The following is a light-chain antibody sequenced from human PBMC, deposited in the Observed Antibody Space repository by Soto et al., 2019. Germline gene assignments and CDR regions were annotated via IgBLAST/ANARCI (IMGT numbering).Light chain of an antibody. V-gene: IGKV3-20*01. CDR3: QARYT. Sequence: EIVLTQSPGTLSLSPGERATLSCRASQSVSSSYLAWYQQKPGQAPRLLIYGASSRATGIPDRFSGSGSGTDFTLTISRLEPADFAVYYCQARYTFGQGTKLEIK. CDR2: GAS. J-gene: IGKJ2*01. CDR1: QSVSSSY.